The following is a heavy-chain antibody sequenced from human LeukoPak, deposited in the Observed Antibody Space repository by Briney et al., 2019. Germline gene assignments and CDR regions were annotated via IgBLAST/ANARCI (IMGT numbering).Heavy chain of an antibody. CDR1: RFTFTTYW. J-gene: IGHJ4*02. Sequence: GGSLRLSCAASRFTFTTYWIHWVRQSPGTGLVWVSVISTDGSDTRYTDSVKGRFTMSRDNAKNTVYLQMNSLRVEDTAVYYCATLSQTLPLDYWGQGVQVTVSS. D-gene: IGHD3-16*01. V-gene: IGHV3-74*01. CDR2: ISTDGSDT. CDR3: ATLSQTLPLDY.